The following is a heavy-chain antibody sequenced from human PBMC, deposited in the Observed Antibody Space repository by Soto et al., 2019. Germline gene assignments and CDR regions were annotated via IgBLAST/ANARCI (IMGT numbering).Heavy chain of an antibody. D-gene: IGHD3-10*01. Sequence: PGGSLRLSCAASGFTFSSYGMHWVRQAPGKGLEWVAVIWYDGSNKYYADSVKGRFTISRDNSKNTLYLQMNSLRAEDTAVYYCARDSFTAYGSGSFDYWGQGPLVTVSS. CDR1: GFTFSSYG. CDR2: IWYDGSNK. J-gene: IGHJ4*02. CDR3: ARDSFTAYGSGSFDY. V-gene: IGHV3-33*01.